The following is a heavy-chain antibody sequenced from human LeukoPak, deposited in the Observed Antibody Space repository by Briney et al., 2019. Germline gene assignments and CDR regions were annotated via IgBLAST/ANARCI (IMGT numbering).Heavy chain of an antibody. CDR3: ARLVEMATIADAFDI. CDR2: INHSGST. D-gene: IGHD5-24*01. CDR1: GGSFSGYY. J-gene: IGHJ3*02. V-gene: IGHV4-34*01. Sequence: SETLSLTCAVYGGSFSGYYWSWIRQPPGKGLEWIGEINHSGSTNYNPSLKSRVTISVDRSKNQFSLKLSSVTAADTAVYYCARLVEMATIADAFDIWGQGTMVTVSS.